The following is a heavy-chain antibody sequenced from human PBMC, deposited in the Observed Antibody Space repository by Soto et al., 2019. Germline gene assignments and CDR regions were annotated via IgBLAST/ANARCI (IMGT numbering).Heavy chain of an antibody. CDR3: VKDNAPNYDILTGYWTK. Sequence: GGSLRLSCSASGFTFSSYAMHWVRPAPGKGLEYVSAISSNGGSTYYADSVKGRFTISRDNSKNTMYLQTSSLRAEDTAVYYCVKDNAPNYDILTGYWTKWGQGTLVTVSS. D-gene: IGHD3-9*01. J-gene: IGHJ4*02. CDR2: ISSNGGST. CDR1: GFTFSSYA. V-gene: IGHV3-64D*06.